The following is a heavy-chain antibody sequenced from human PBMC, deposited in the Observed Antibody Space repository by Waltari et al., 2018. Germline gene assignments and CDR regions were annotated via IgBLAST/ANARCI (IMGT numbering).Heavy chain of an antibody. Sequence: QVQVVQSGAAVKKPGASVKVSCKTSGYTFTGYYIHWVRQAPGQGLAWMGWINPDTGGTNYGQKFQGRVSMTRDTSISTAYMELSSLKSDDTAIYYCTRWTFAMGFDPWGQGTLVTVSS. CDR3: TRWTFAMGFDP. CDR1: GYTFTGYY. V-gene: IGHV1-2*02. J-gene: IGHJ5*02. CDR2: INPDTGGT.